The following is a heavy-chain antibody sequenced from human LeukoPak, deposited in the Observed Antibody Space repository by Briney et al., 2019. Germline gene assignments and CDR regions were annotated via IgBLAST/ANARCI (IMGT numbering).Heavy chain of an antibody. CDR1: GYTFTGYY. V-gene: IGHV1-2*06. D-gene: IGHD3-10*01. Sequence: ASVKVSCKASGYTFTGYYMLWVRQAPGQGLEWMGRINPNSGGTNYAQKFQGRVTMTRDTSISTAYMELSRLRSDDTAVYYCARDLRITMVRGVITRTDYWGQGTLVTVSS. CDR2: INPNSGGT. J-gene: IGHJ4*02. CDR3: ARDLRITMVRGVITRTDY.